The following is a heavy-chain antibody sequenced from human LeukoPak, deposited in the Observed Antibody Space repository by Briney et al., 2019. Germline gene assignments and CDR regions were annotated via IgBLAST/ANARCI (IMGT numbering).Heavy chain of an antibody. CDR3: AKANSGSSPLPDAFDI. CDR1: GFTFDDYA. Sequence: GGSLRLSCAASGFTFDDYAMHWVRQAPGKGLEWVSLISGDGGTTYYADSVKGRFTISRDNSKNTLYLQMNRLRAEDTAVYYCAKANSGSSPLPDAFDIWGQGTMVTVSS. J-gene: IGHJ3*02. CDR2: ISGDGGTT. D-gene: IGHD1-26*01. V-gene: IGHV3-43*02.